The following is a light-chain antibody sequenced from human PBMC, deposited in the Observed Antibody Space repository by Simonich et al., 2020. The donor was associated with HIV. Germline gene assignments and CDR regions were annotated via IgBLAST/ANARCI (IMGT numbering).Light chain of an antibody. CDR2: GAS. CDR3: QQYNNWPLTWT. Sequence: EIVMTQSPATLSLSPGERATLSCRASQSVSRNLACYQQKPGQAPRLLIYGASTRATGIPARFSGRGSGTEFTLTISSLQSEDFAVYYCQQYNNWPLTWTFGQGTKVEIK. V-gene: IGKV3-15*01. J-gene: IGKJ1*01. CDR1: QSVSRN.